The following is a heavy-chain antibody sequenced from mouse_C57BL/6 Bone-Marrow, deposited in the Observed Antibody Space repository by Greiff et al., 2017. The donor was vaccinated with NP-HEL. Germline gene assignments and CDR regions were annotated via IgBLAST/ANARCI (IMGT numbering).Heavy chain of an antibody. V-gene: IGHV2-5*01. Sequence: QVQLKESGPGLVQPSQSLSITCTVSGFSLTSYGVHWVRQSPGKGLEWLGVIWRGGSTDYNAAFMSRLSITKDNSKSQVFFKMNSLQADDTAIYYCAKNPYYGSSPYYAMDDWGQGTSVTVSS. D-gene: IGHD1-1*01. CDR3: AKNPYYGSSPYYAMDD. CDR1: GFSLTSYG. CDR2: IWRGGST. J-gene: IGHJ4*01.